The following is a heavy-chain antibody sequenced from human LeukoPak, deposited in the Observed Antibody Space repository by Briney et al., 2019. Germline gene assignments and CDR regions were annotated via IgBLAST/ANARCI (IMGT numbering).Heavy chain of an antibody. D-gene: IGHD3-3*01. V-gene: IGHV3-53*01. J-gene: IGHJ4*02. Sequence: PGGSLRLSCAASGFTVSSNYMSWVRQAPGKGLEWVSVIYSGGSTYYADSVKGRFTISRDNSKNTLYLQMNSLRAEDTAVYYCARVYYEFWSGLDYWGQGTLVSVSS. CDR3: ARVYYEFWSGLDY. CDR2: IYSGGST. CDR1: GFTVSSNY.